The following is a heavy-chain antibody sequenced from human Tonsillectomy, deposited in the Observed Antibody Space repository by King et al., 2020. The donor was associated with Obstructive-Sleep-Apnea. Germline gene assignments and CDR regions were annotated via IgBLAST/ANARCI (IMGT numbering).Heavy chain of an antibody. J-gene: IGHJ4*02. CDR1: DGSISNYY. CDR2: IYSSGST. CDR3: ARDRIWNERGFDY. D-gene: IGHD1-1*01. V-gene: IGHV4-59*01. Sequence: QLQESGPGLVKPSETLSLTCVVSDGSISNYYWSWIRQPPGKGLEWIGYIYSSGSTNYNPSLKSRVTISVDTSTKQFSLKLTSVTAAATAVYYCARDRIWNERGFDYWGQGTLVTVSS.